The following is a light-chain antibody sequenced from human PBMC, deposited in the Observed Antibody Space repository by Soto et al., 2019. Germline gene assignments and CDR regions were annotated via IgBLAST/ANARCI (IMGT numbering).Light chain of an antibody. V-gene: IGLV2-14*01. Sequence: QSALTQPASVSGSPGQSITISCTGTSSDVGTYNYVSWYQHRPGKAPKLMIYDVSYRPSGVSNRFSGSKSANTASLTISGLQAEDEADYYCSSYTTSNTQVFGEGTKVTVL. CDR1: SSDVGTYNY. J-gene: IGLJ3*02. CDR2: DVS. CDR3: SSYTTSNTQV.